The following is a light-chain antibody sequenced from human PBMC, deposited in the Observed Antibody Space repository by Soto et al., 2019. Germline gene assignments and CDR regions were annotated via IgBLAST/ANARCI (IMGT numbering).Light chain of an antibody. Sequence: QSVLTQPPSVSGAPGQRVTISCTGSSSNIGAGYDVHWYQQLPTRAPQLLIYGNNNRPSGVPDRFSGSRSGTSASLAIIGLQADDDADYYCQSFDSSLSGSSVFGTGTKVTVL. CDR3: QSFDSSLSGSSV. J-gene: IGLJ1*01. V-gene: IGLV1-40*01. CDR1: SSNIGAGYD. CDR2: GNN.